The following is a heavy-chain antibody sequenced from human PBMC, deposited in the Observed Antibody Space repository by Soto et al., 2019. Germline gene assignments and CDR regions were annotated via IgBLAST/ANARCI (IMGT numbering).Heavy chain of an antibody. V-gene: IGHV3-49*04. CDR3: TRSGVLGDGMDV. Sequence: GGSLRLSCAASGFTCSNAWINWVRQAPGKGLEWVGFIRSKADGGTTEYAASVKGRFTISRDDSKSIAYLQMNSLKTEDTAVYYCTRSGVLGDGMDVWGQGTTVTVSS. D-gene: IGHD3-3*02. CDR2: IRSKADGGTT. J-gene: IGHJ6*02. CDR1: GFTCSNAW.